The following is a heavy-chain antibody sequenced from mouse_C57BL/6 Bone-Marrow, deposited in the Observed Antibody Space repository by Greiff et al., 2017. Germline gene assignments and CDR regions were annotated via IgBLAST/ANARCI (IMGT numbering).Heavy chain of an antibody. Sequence: EVKLMEPGGGLVQPGGSLQLSCAASGFTFSDYYMYWVRQTPAKRLAWVAYISNGGGSAYYPDTVKGRFTISRDNAKNTLYLQMSRRKSEDTAMYYCARRGDPYYFDYWGQGTTRTVSS. CDR2: ISNGGGSA. V-gene: IGHV5-12*01. CDR1: GFTFSDYY. J-gene: IGHJ2*01. D-gene: IGHD2-13*01. CDR3: ARRGDPYYFDY.